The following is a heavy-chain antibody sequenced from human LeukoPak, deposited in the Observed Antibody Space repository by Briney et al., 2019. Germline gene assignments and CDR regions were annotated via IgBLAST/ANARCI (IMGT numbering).Heavy chain of an antibody. J-gene: IGHJ4*02. CDR3: ARGDWEPSDY. CDR2: IKQDGSEK. Sequence: GGSLRLSCADSGFTFSNYWMTWVRQAPGKGLEWVANIKQDGSEKNYVDSVKGRFTISRDNAKKSLYLQMNSLRVEDTAEYYCARGDWEPSDYWGQGTLVTVSS. CDR1: GFTFSNYW. V-gene: IGHV3-7*04. D-gene: IGHD1-14*01.